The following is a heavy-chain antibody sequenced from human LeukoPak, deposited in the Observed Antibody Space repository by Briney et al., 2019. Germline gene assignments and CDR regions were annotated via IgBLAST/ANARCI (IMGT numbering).Heavy chain of an antibody. CDR3: ARETDTAIDY. Sequence: PSETPSLTCAVSGGSISSGGYSWSWIRQPPGKGLEWIGYIYHSGSTYYNPSLKSRVTISVDRSKNQFSLELSSVTAADTAVCYCARETDTAIDYWGQGTLVTVSS. CDR1: GGSISSGGYS. V-gene: IGHV4-30-2*01. J-gene: IGHJ4*02. CDR2: IYHSGST. D-gene: IGHD5-18*01.